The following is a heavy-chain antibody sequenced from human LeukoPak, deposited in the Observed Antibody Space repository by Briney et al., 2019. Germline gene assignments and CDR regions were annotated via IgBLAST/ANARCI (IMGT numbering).Heavy chain of an antibody. CDR1: GFTFSTYA. V-gene: IGHV3-21*01. CDR2: ISSSIGYI. D-gene: IGHD4-23*01. CDR3: ARGILSPPTVIRGFDY. J-gene: IGHJ4*02. Sequence: GGSLRLSCADSGFTFSTYAMSWVRQAPGEGLEWVSSISSSIGYISYVDSVKGRFTISRDNAKNSLYLQMNSLRAEDTAVYYCARGILSPPTVIRGFDYWGQGTLVTVSS.